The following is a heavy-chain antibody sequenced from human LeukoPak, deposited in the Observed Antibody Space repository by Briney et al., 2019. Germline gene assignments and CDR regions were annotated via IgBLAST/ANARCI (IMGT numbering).Heavy chain of an antibody. D-gene: IGHD3-22*01. V-gene: IGHV4-31*03. CDR3: ARTGYYDSSGYSYYYGMDV. J-gene: IGHJ6*02. CDR1: GGSISSGGYY. CDR2: IYYSGST. Sequence: ASETLSLTCTVSGGSISSGGYYWSWIRQHPGKGLEWIGYIYYSGSTYYNPSLKSRVTISVDTSKNQFSLKLSSVTAADTAVYYCARTGYYDSSGYSYYYGMDVWGQGTTVTVSS.